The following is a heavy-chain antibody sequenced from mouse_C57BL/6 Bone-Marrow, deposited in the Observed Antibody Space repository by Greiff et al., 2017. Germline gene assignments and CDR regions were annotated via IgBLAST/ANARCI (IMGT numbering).Heavy chain of an antibody. CDR3: ASTVVDPYYFDY. D-gene: IGHD1-1*01. CDR2: IYPGDGDT. J-gene: IGHJ2*01. CDR1: GYAFSSSW. Sequence: QVQLQQSGPELVKPGASVKISCKASGYAFSSSWMNWVKQRPGKGLEWIGRIYPGDGDTNYNGKFKGKATLTADKSSSTAYMQLSILTSEDSAVYFCASTVVDPYYFDYWGQGTTRTVSS. V-gene: IGHV1-82*01.